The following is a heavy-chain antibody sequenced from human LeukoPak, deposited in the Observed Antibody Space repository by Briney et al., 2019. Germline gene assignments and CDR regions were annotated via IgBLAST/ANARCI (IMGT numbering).Heavy chain of an antibody. CDR1: GFTSSSYA. Sequence: GGSLRLSCAASGFTSSSYAMSWVRQAPGKGLEWVSAISGSGGSTYYADSVKGRFTISRDNSKNTLYLQMNSLRAEDTAVYYCAKDRVIAVAGTLGYWGQGTLVTVSS. CDR2: ISGSGGST. CDR3: AKDRVIAVAGTLGY. J-gene: IGHJ4*02. D-gene: IGHD6-19*01. V-gene: IGHV3-23*01.